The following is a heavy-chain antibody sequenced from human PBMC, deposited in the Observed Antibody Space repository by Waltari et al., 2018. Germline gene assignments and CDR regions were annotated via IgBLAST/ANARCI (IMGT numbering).Heavy chain of an antibody. CDR3: AKDGDSSSFNFDY. J-gene: IGHJ4*02. CDR1: GFTFSSYA. D-gene: IGHD6-6*01. Sequence: EVQLLESGGGLVQPGGSLRLSCAASGFTFSSYAMSWVRQAPGKGLEWVSAISGSGGSTYYADAVKGRCTIPRDNSKNTLYLQMNRLRAEDTAVYYWAKDGDSSSFNFDYWGQGTLVTVSS. CDR2: ISGSGGST. V-gene: IGHV3-23*01.